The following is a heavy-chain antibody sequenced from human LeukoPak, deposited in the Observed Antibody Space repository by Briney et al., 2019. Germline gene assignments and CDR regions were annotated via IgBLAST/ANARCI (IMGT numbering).Heavy chain of an antibody. CDR1: GGSISTFY. CDR3: ASQAVAGTSYYYGMDV. Sequence: SETLSLTCTVSGGSISTFYWSWIRQPPGKGLEWIAYIFYTGNTNYNPSLKGRVTISVDTSKNQFSLKLNSVTAADTAVYYCASQAVAGTSYYYGMDVWGQGTTVTVSS. D-gene: IGHD6-19*01. J-gene: IGHJ6*02. CDR2: IFYTGNT. V-gene: IGHV4-59*08.